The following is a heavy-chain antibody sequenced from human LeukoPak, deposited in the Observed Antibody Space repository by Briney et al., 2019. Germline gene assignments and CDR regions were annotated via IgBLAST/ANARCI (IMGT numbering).Heavy chain of an antibody. Sequence: SGGSLRLSCAVSGFSVRGNYLSWVRQAPGKGLVWVSVIYSGGSTYYADSVKGRFTISRDKAKNSLYLQMSSLRDEDTAMYYCARDFYGDWAFDIWGQGTMVSVSS. J-gene: IGHJ3*02. D-gene: IGHD4-17*01. CDR1: GFSVRGNY. V-gene: IGHV3-66*01. CDR3: ARDFYGDWAFDI. CDR2: IYSGGST.